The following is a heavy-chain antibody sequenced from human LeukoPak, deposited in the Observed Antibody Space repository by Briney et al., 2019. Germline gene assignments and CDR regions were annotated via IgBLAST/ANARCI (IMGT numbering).Heavy chain of an antibody. CDR1: GYTFTSYG. J-gene: IGHJ6*03. CDR2: ISAYNGNT. CDR3: ARLRGGKQLDYYYYMDV. D-gene: IGHD6-13*01. Sequence: GASVKVSCKASGYTFTSYGISWVRQAPGQGLEWMGWISAYNGNTNYAQKLQGRGTMTTDTSTSTAYMELRSLRSDDTAVYYCARLRGGKQLDYYYYMDVWGKGTTVTVSS. V-gene: IGHV1-18*01.